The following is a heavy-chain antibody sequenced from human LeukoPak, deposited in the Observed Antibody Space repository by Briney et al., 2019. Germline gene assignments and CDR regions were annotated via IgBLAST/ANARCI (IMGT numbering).Heavy chain of an antibody. J-gene: IGHJ4*02. CDR2: ISSSSSTI. V-gene: IGHV3-48*01. Sequence: GGSLRLSCAASGFTFSNAWMSWVRQAPGKGLEWVSYISSSSSTIYYADSVKGRFTISRDNAKNSLYLQMNSLRAEDTAVYYCARGPGVDIDYWGQGTLVTVSS. D-gene: IGHD2-15*01. CDR3: ARGPGVDIDY. CDR1: GFTFSNAW.